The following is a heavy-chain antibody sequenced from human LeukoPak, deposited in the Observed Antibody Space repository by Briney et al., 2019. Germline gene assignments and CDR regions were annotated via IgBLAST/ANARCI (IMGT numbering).Heavy chain of an antibody. Sequence: SETLSLTCAVSGYSISSGYYWGWIRPPPGKGLEWIGSIYHSGSTYYNPSPKSRVTISVDTSKNQFSLKLSSVTAADTAVYYCARLQLANNWFDPWGQGTLVTVSS. CDR3: ARLQLANNWFDP. CDR2: IYHSGST. D-gene: IGHD6-13*01. CDR1: GYSISSGYY. V-gene: IGHV4-38-2*01. J-gene: IGHJ5*02.